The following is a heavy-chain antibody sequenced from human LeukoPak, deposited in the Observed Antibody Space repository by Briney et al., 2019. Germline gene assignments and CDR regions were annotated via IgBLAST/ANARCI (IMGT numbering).Heavy chain of an antibody. D-gene: IGHD3-22*01. Sequence: GGSLRLSCAASGFTFDDYAMHWVRQAPGKGLEWVSGISWNSGSIGYADSVKGRFTISRDNSKNSLYLQMNSLRTEDTALYYCAKDMYEGPPEYYYDSSGYRRSGFDYWGQGTLVTVSS. CDR1: GFTFDDYA. CDR3: AKDMYEGPPEYYYDSSGYRRSGFDY. CDR2: ISWNSGSI. V-gene: IGHV3-9*01. J-gene: IGHJ4*02.